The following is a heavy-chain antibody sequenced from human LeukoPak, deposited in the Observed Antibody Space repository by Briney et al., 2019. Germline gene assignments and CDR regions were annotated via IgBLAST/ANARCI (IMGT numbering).Heavy chain of an antibody. CDR2: ISAYNGNT. CDR1: GYTFTSYG. J-gene: IGHJ5*02. Sequence: ASVKVSCKASGYTFTSYGISWVRQAPGQGLEWMGWISAYNGNTNYAQKLQGRVTMTTDTSTSTAYMELRSLRSDDTAVYYCARLLYDFWSGYYLNWFDPWGQGTLVTVSS. CDR3: ARLLYDFWSGYYLNWFDP. D-gene: IGHD3-3*01. V-gene: IGHV1-18*01.